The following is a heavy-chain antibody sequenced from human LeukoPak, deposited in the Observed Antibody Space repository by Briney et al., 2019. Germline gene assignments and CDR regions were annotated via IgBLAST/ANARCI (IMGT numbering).Heavy chain of an antibody. V-gene: IGHV4-39*01. CDR2: IYYSGST. CDR3: ARTDTRYYYYMDV. Sequence: SETLSLTCTVSGGSISSNNYNWGWIRQPPGKGLEWIGNIYYSGSTYYNPSLKSRVTISVDTSKNQFSLKLSSVTAADTAVYYCARTDTRYYYYMDVWGKGTTVTISS. J-gene: IGHJ6*03. D-gene: IGHD5-18*01. CDR1: GGSISSNNYN.